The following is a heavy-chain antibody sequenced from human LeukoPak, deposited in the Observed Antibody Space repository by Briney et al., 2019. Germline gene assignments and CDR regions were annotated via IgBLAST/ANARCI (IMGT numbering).Heavy chain of an antibody. J-gene: IGHJ4*02. Sequence: SETLSLTCTVSGGSINYYYWMWIRQPPGKGLEWIGYIYYSGGTHYNPSLKSRVTMLVDTSKNQFSLKLTAVTAADTAVYYCARETPGAGHLDYWGQGSLVTVSS. CDR3: ARETPGAGHLDY. CDR1: GGSINYYY. V-gene: IGHV4-59*01. CDR2: IYYSGGT. D-gene: IGHD7-27*01.